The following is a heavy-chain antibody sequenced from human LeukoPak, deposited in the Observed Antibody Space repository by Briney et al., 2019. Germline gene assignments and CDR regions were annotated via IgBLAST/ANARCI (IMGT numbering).Heavy chain of an antibody. Sequence: SETLSLTCTVSGASISSSYYYWGWIRQPPGKGLEWIGSIYYSGSTYYNPSLKSRVTISVDTSKNQFSLKLSSVTAADTAIYYCARDHRYYDILTGSPRGGGAFDIWGRGTMVTVSS. CDR3: ARDHRYYDILTGSPRGGGAFDI. J-gene: IGHJ3*02. V-gene: IGHV4-39*07. CDR1: GASISSSYYY. D-gene: IGHD3-9*01. CDR2: IYYSGST.